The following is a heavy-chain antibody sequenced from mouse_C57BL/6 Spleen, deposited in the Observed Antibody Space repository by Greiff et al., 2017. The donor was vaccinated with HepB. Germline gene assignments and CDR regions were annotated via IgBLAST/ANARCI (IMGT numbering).Heavy chain of an antibody. CDR2: IYPGSGNT. J-gene: IGHJ3*01. D-gene: IGHD2-4*01. CDR1: GYTFTDYY. CDR3: ASSHYEYAAFAY. V-gene: IGHV1-76*01. Sequence: QVQLKQSGAELVRPGASVKLSCKASGYTFTDYYINWVKQRPGQGLEWIARIYPGSGNTYYNEKFKGKATLTAEKSSSTAYMQLSSLTSEDSAVYFCASSHYEYAAFAYWGQGTLVTVSA.